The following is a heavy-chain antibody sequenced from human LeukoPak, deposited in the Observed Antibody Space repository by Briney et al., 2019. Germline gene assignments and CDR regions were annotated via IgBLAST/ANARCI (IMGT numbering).Heavy chain of an antibody. CDR3: AKGVDYYDSSGYYYVY. CDR1: GFTFSSYS. V-gene: IGHV3-30*18. D-gene: IGHD3-22*01. CDR2: ISYDGSNK. J-gene: IGHJ4*02. Sequence: PGGSLRLSCAASGFTFSSYSMNWVRQAPGKGLEWVAVISYDGSNKYYADSVKGRFTISRDNSKNTLYLQMNSLRAEDTAVYYCAKGVDYYDSSGYYYVYWGQGTLVTVSS.